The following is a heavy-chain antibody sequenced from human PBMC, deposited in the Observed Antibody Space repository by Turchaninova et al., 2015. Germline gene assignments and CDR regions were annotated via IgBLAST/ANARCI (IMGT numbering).Heavy chain of an antibody. J-gene: IGHJ4*02. CDR2: IYWDDNK. Sequence: QITLKESGPTLVKPTQTLTLTCTFSGFSLSTSGVGVGWIRQPPGKALEWLALIYWDDNKCYSPTLKSRLTITKDTSKNQVVLTMTNMDPVDTATYYCAHIDYDILTGYSYFDYWGQGTLVTVSS. CDR3: AHIDYDILTGYSYFDY. CDR1: GFSLSTSGVG. V-gene: IGHV2-5*02. D-gene: IGHD3-9*01.